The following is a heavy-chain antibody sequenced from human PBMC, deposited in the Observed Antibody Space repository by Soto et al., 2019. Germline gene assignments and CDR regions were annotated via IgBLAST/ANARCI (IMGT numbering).Heavy chain of an antibody. V-gene: IGHV1-18*01. D-gene: IGHD2-2*01. CDR1: GYTFTSYG. Sequence: ASVKVSYKASGYTFTSYGMNWLRQAPGQRLEWMGWISAYNGNTNYAQKLQGRVTMTTDTSTSTAYMELRSLRSDDTAVYYCARQDIVVVPAAMLARYYYYYMDVWGKGTTVTVSS. CDR2: ISAYNGNT. CDR3: ARQDIVVVPAAMLARYYYYYMDV. J-gene: IGHJ6*03.